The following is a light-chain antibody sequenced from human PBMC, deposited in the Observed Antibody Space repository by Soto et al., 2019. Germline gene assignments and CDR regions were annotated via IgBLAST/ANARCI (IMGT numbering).Light chain of an antibody. CDR3: SSYTTRTTLVI. J-gene: IGLJ2*01. V-gene: IGLV2-14*03. Sequence: QSALTQPASVSGSPGQSITISCTGTNSDVGAYDYVSWYQHHPGEAPKLVIYDVNIRPSGVSNRFSGPKSGNTASLTISGLQADDEADYYCSSYTTRTTLVIFGGGTKLTVL. CDR1: NSDVGAYDY. CDR2: DVN.